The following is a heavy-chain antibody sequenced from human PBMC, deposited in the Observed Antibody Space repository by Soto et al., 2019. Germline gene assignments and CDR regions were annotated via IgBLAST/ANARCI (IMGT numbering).Heavy chain of an antibody. CDR1: GDTFTSYG. J-gene: IGHJ6*02. V-gene: IGHV1-18*01. D-gene: IGHD2-21*02. CDR2: ITAYNGNT. CDR3: ARVRLVVVTAIPRAHGMDV. Sequence: GASVKVSCKASGDTFTSYGISWVRQAPGQGLEWMGWITAYNGNTNYAQKLQGRVTMTTDTSTSTAYMELRSLRSDDTAVYYCARVRLVVVTAIPRAHGMDVWGQGTTVTVSS.